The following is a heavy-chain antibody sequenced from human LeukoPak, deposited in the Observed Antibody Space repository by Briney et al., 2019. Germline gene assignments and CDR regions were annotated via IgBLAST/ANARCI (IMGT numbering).Heavy chain of an antibody. CDR1: GYTFTSYD. D-gene: IGHD6-13*01. CDR3: ARVYFQQLVSFSFGFDP. Sequence: ASVKVSCKASGYTFTSYDINWVRQATGQGLEWMGWMNPNSGNTAYAHKFLCRVTMPRPPSILTAYLALSSLRSEDTSVYYCARVYFQQLVSFSFGFDPWGQGTLVTVSS. J-gene: IGHJ5*02. V-gene: IGHV1-8*01. CDR2: MNPNSGNT.